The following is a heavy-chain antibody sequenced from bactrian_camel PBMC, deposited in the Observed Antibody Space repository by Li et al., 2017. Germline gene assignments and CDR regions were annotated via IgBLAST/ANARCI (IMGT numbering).Heavy chain of an antibody. CDR1: KPITHELY. CDR3: ATAPCGALRDRRTWLRAALMNY. CDR2: VNTMGANT. V-gene: IGHV3S53*01. Sequence: HVQLVESGGGSVQTGGSLRLSCVSSKPITHELYMAWSRQAPGKEREGVAAVNTMGANTGYNPAVKGRFTISRDVAKNTVYLQMDSLKPEDTAMYYCATAPCGALRDRRTWLRAALMNYWGQGTQVTVS. D-gene: IGHD1*01. J-gene: IGHJ4*01.